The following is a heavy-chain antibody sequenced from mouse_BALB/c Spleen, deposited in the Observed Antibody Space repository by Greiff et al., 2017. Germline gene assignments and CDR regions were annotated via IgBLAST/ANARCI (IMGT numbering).Heavy chain of an antibody. D-gene: IGHD2-10*02. CDR1: GYSFTGYY. Sequence: VQLQQSGPELVKPGASVKISCKASGYSFTGYYMHWVKQSHVKSLEWIGRINPYNGATSYNQNFKDKASLTVDKSSSTAYMELHSLTSEDSAVYYCARGLYGNLGAMDYWGQGTSGTVSS. V-gene: IGHV1-31*01. J-gene: IGHJ4*01. CDR3: ARGLYGNLGAMDY. CDR2: INPYNGAT.